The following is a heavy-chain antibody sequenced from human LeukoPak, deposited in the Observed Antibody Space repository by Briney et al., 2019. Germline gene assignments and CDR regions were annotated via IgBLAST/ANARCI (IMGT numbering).Heavy chain of an antibody. CDR3: ASGFAPKGYDSSGYYED. V-gene: IGHV1-2*02. Sequence: ASVKASCKASGYTFTGYYMHWVRQAPGQGLEWMGWINPNSGGTNYAQKFQGRVTMTRDTSISTAYMELSRLRSDDTAVYYCASGFAPKGYDSSGYYEDWGQGTLVTVSS. D-gene: IGHD3-22*01. CDR1: GYTFTGYY. J-gene: IGHJ4*02. CDR2: INPNSGGT.